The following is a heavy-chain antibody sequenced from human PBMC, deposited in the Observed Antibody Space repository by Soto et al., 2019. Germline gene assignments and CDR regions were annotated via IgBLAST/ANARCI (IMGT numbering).Heavy chain of an antibody. D-gene: IGHD3-10*01. CDR3: ERGVYGSGNYYTGPSAFDI. Sequence: QVQLEQSGAEVKKPGSSVKISCKASGGTLSDHGVSWLRQAPGQGLEWVGGTIPVFNTANYAPKFQGRVTIAADKSTNIADMELGSLRSDDTAFYYCERGVYGSGNYYTGPSAFDIWGQGTLVIVSS. V-gene: IGHV1-69*06. CDR2: TIPVFNTA. CDR1: GGTLSDHG. J-gene: IGHJ3*02.